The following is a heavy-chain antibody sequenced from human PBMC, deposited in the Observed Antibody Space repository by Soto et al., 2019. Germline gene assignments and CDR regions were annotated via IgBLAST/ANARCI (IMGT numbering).Heavy chain of an antibody. J-gene: IGHJ4*02. V-gene: IGHV4-30-4*01. CDR3: ARVMYDILTGYYAHDC. CDR2: IYYSGST. Sequence: PSETLSLTCAVSGGSITSGDYYWGWIRQPPGKGLEWITYIYYSGSTYYNPSLKSRVTISVDTSKNQFSLNLSSVTAADTAVYYCARVMYDILTGYYAHDCWGQGTLVTVS. D-gene: IGHD3-9*01. CDR1: GGSITSGDYY.